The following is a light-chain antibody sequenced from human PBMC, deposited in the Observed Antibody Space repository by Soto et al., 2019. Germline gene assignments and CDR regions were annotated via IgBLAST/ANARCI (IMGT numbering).Light chain of an antibody. Sequence: DIVMTQSPDSLAVSLGERATINCKSSQRVLYNSNNKNYLAWYQQKPGQPPKLLIYWASTRESGVPDRFSGSGSGTDFTLTISSLQAEDVAVYYCQQYYSTPLTFGGGTKVEIK. V-gene: IGKV4-1*01. J-gene: IGKJ4*01. CDR1: QRVLYNSNNKNY. CDR3: QQYYSTPLT. CDR2: WAS.